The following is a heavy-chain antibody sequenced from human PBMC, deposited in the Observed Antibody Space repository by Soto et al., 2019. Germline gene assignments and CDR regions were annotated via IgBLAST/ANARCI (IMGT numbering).Heavy chain of an antibody. J-gene: IGHJ6*02. D-gene: IGHD6-13*01. CDR1: GFTFSSYG. CDR2: IWYDGSNK. CDR3: ARGRGGRSALYYYGMDV. Sequence: QVQLVESGGGVVQPGRSLRLSCAASGFTFSSYGMHWVRQAPGKGLERVAVIWYDGSNKYYADSVKGRFTISRDNSKNTLYLQMNSLRAEDTAVYYCARGRGGRSALYYYGMDVWGQGTTVTVSS. V-gene: IGHV3-33*01.